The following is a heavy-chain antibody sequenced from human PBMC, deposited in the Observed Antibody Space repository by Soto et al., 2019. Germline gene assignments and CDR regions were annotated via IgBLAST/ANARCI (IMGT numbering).Heavy chain of an antibody. CDR1: GGSISSGGYY. D-gene: IGHD5-18*01. V-gene: IGHV4-31*03. J-gene: IGHJ4*02. Sequence: SETLSLTCTVSGGSISSGGYYWSWIRQHPGKGLEWIGYIYYSGSTYYNPSLKSRVTISVDTSKNQFSLKLSSVTAADTAVYYCASGVCGYSYGHDFDYWGQGTLVTVSS. CDR3: ASGVCGYSYGHDFDY. CDR2: IYYSGST.